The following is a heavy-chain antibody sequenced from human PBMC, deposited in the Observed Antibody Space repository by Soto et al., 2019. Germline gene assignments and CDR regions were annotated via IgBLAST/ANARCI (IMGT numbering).Heavy chain of an antibody. CDR1: GFTFSSYS. CDR3: AKDYYGSGSYFNGPIDY. D-gene: IGHD3-10*01. V-gene: IGHV3-48*01. CDR2: ISSSSSTV. J-gene: IGHJ4*02. Sequence: PGGSLRLSCAASGFTFSSYSMNWVRQAPGKGLEWVSYISSSSSTVYYADSVKGRFTISRDNAKNSLFLQMNSLRAEDTAVYYCAKDYYGSGSYFNGPIDYWGQGTLVTVSS.